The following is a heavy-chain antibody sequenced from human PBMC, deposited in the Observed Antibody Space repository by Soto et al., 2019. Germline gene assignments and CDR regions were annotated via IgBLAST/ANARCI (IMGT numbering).Heavy chain of an antibody. CDR2: VKQDGSAT. CDR1: GFTFSSYY. J-gene: IGHJ4*02. D-gene: IGHD6-13*01. Sequence: PGGSLRLSCAASGFTFSSYYMSWVRQAPGKGLEWVANVKQDGSATCYVDSVRGRFTISRDNAKNSLYLQMNSLRAEDTAVYYCATSAAAPGNYWGQGTLVTVS. CDR3: ATSAAAPGNY. V-gene: IGHV3-7*01.